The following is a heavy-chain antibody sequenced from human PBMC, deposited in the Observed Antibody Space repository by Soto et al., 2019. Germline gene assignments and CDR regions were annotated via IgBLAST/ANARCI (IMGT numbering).Heavy chain of an antibody. CDR3: AKGSRMWTPDY. CDR1: GYTFTDSA. D-gene: IGHD2-21*01. Sequence: ASVKVSCKASGYTFTDSAIHWVRQAPGQSLELLGWIAPGNGNTKYSQKFQGRVTITRDTSATTAYMELSSLRSEDTAVYYCAKGSRMWTPDYWGQGTLVAVSS. CDR2: IAPGNGNT. V-gene: IGHV1-3*01. J-gene: IGHJ4*02.